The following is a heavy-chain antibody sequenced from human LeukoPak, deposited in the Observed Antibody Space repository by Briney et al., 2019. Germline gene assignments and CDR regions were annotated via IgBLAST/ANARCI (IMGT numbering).Heavy chain of an antibody. D-gene: IGHD6-13*01. CDR1: GFTFSTYW. J-gene: IGHJ4*02. Sequence: GGSLRLSCAASGFTFSTYWMHWVRQVPGKGLVWVSRINSDGNIITYADSVKGRFTISRDNARNMVYLQINSLRAEGTAVYYCVAGMGNYWGQGTLVPV. V-gene: IGHV3-74*01. CDR3: VAGMGNY. CDR2: INSDGNII.